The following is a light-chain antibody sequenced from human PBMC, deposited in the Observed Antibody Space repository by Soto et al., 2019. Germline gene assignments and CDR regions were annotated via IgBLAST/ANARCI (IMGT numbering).Light chain of an antibody. CDR2: EVN. CDR1: RSDIGDSNF. J-gene: IGLJ3*02. CDR3: ISYTSSSTWV. V-gene: IGLV2-14*01. Sequence: QSVLTQPASVSGSPGQSVTISCTGPRSDIGDSNFISWYQHSPGKAPRLLIYEVNNRPSGVSRRFSGSKAGNTASLAISGLQAEDESDYYCISYTSSSTWVFGGGTKLTVL.